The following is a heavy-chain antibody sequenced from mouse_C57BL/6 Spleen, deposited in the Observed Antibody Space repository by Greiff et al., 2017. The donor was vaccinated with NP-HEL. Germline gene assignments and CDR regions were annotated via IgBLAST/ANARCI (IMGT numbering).Heavy chain of an antibody. Sequence: EVQLVESGGGLVKPGGSLKLSCAASGFTFSSYAMSWVRQTPEKRLEWVATISDGGSYTYYPDNVKGRFTRSRDNAKNNLYLQMSHLKSEDTAMYYCASDPDYYAMDYWGQGTSVTVSS. CDR2: ISDGGSYT. CDR3: ASDPDYYAMDY. J-gene: IGHJ4*01. V-gene: IGHV5-4*01. CDR1: GFTFSSYA.